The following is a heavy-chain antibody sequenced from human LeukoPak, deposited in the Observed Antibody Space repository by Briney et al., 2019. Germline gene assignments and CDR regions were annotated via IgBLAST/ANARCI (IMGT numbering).Heavy chain of an antibody. CDR3: AREYSSGWYEYFDY. CDR1: GFTFSDYY. Sequence: GGSLRLSCAASGFTFSDYYMSWIRQAPGKGLEWVSYISSSGSTIYYADSVKGRFTISRDNAKNSLYLQMNSLRAEDTAVYYCAREYSSGWYEYFDYWGQGTLVTVSS. V-gene: IGHV3-11*01. D-gene: IGHD6-19*01. CDR2: ISSSGSTI. J-gene: IGHJ4*02.